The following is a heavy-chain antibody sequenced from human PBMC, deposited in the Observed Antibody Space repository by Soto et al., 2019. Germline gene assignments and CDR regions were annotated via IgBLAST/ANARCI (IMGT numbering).Heavy chain of an antibody. CDR2: ISGSGGST. CDR3: AKRGDIVEVSRTFVGYGMDV. D-gene: IGHD2-2*01. CDR1: GFTFSSYA. V-gene: IGHV3-23*01. Sequence: EVQLLESGGGLVQPGGSLRLSCAASGFTFSSYAMSWVRQATGKGLEWVSAISGSGGSTYYADSVKGRFTISRDNSKNTLYLQMNSLRAEDPAVYYCAKRGDIVEVSRTFVGYGMDVWGQGTTVTVSS. J-gene: IGHJ6*02.